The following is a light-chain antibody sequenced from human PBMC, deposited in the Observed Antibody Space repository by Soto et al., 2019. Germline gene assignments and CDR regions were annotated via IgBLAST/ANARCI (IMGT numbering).Light chain of an antibody. Sequence: AIQLTQSPSSLSASVGDRVTITCRASQGISSALDWYQQKPGKPPKLLIYDAFSLESGVPSRFSGSGSGTDFTLTISSLQAEDFATYYCQQFSTFGQGTKLEIK. CDR1: QGISSA. CDR2: DAF. V-gene: IGKV1-13*02. J-gene: IGKJ2*01. CDR3: QQFST.